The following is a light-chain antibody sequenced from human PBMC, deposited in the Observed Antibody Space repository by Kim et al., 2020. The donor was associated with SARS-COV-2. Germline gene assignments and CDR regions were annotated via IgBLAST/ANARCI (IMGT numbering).Light chain of an antibody. CDR3: SSYTDSGTWV. CDR2: DDN. Sequence: PGQSITISCTAPSIAGYNYVSWYQQHPAKAPQLMIYDDNKRPSDISDRFSASKSGKTASLTISGLQAEDEADYYCSSYTDSGTWVFGGGTQLTVL. CDR1: SIAGYNY. V-gene: IGLV2-14*03. J-gene: IGLJ2*01.